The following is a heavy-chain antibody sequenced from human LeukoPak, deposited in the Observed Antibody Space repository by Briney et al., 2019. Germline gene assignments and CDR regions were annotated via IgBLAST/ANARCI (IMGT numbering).Heavy chain of an antibody. D-gene: IGHD4-17*01. CDR2: IIPIFGIA. V-gene: IGHV1-69*04. J-gene: IGHJ6*02. Sequence: ASVKVSCTAYGGTFSSYAISWVRQAPGQGPEWMGRIIPIFGIANYAQKFQGRVTITADKSTSTAYMELSSLRSEDTAVYYCARDMTVTTSSDYYYGMDVWGQGTTVTVSS. CDR3: ARDMTVTTSSDYYYGMDV. CDR1: GGTFSSYA.